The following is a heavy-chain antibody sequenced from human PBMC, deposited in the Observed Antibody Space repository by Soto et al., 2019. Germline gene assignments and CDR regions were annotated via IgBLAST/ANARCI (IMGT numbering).Heavy chain of an antibody. CDR3: ARDAVWSSFFDY. V-gene: IGHV3-33*01. Sequence: SLRLSCAGSEFTFSSYGMHWVSQAPGKGLEWVAVIWYDGSNKYYADSVKGRFTISRGNSKNTLYLQMNSLRAEDTAVYYCARDAVWSSFFDYWGQGTLVTVSS. J-gene: IGHJ4*02. CDR2: IWYDGSNK. D-gene: IGHD6-19*01. CDR1: EFTFSSYG.